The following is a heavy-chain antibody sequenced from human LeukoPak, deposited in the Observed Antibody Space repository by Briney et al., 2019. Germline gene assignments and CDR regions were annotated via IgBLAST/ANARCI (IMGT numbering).Heavy chain of an antibody. Sequence: PGGSLTLSCAASGFTFSSYAMTWVRQAPGKGLEWVSGIGGSGGNTYYTDSVRGRLSISRDNSKNTLYLQVNSLRAEDTAVYYCAKGRTEGGTLALDYWGQGTLVTVSS. J-gene: IGHJ4*02. V-gene: IGHV3-23*01. CDR2: IGGSGGNT. D-gene: IGHD6-19*01. CDR1: GFTFSSYA. CDR3: AKGRTEGGTLALDY.